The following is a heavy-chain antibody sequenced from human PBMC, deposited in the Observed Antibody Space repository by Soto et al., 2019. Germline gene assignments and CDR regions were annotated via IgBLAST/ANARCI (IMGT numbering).Heavy chain of an antibody. CDR3: AREVNVVALSDAFDI. J-gene: IGHJ3*02. CDR1: GDSISSDNYF. CDR2: ISNRGTP. Sequence: QVQLQESGPGLVKPSQTLSLICTVSGDSISSDNYFWSWIRQPPGQGLEWIGYISNRGTPYYNPSPKXRXAXXPGTAQNRFSLDMYSVTAADTAVDYLAREVNVVALSDAFDIWGQGTMVTVSS. D-gene: IGHD2-8*01. V-gene: IGHV4-30-4*01.